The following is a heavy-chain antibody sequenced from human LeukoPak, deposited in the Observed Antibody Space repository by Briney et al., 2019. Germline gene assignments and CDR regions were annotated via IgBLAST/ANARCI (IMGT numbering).Heavy chain of an antibody. D-gene: IGHD1-26*01. J-gene: IGHJ4*02. CDR2: ISGSGGST. V-gene: IGHV3-23*01. CDR1: GFTFSSYG. Sequence: GGTLRLSCAASGFTFSSYGMSWVRQAPGKGLEWVSAISGSGGSTYYADSVKGRFTISRDNSKNTLYLQMNSLRAEDTAVYYCAKDVIEGATFPDYWGQGTLVTVSS. CDR3: AKDVIEGATFPDY.